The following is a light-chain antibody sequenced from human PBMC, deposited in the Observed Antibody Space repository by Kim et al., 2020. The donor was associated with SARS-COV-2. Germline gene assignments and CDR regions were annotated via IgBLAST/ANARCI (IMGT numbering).Light chain of an antibody. Sequence: VTSPCAESGPNIGAGFGQPRYQQLPGTSPKLLIYDNPNPPSGVPDRLSGSKSGISASLAISGLQAEDEAHYYCQSYDSSLSDYVFGTGTKVTVL. CDR3: QSYDSSLSDYV. V-gene: IGLV1-40*01. CDR1: GPNIGAGFG. J-gene: IGLJ1*01. CDR2: DNP.